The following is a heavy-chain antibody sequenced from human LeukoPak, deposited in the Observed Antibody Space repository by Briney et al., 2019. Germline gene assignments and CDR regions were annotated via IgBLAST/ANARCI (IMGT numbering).Heavy chain of an antibody. CDR1: GLTFSSYA. CDR2: ISGSGGST. V-gene: IGHV3-23*01. D-gene: IGHD2-2*01. CDR3: AKDLAPTGYCSSTSCYDVLDY. J-gene: IGHJ4*02. Sequence: GGSLRLSRAASGLTFSSYAMSWVRQAPGKGLEWVSTISGSGGSTYYADSVKGRFTISRDNSKNTLYLQMNSLTAEDTAVYYCAKDLAPTGYCSSTSCYDVLDYWGQGTLVTVSS.